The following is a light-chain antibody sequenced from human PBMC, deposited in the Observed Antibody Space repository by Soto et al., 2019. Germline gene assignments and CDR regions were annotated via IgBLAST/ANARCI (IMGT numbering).Light chain of an antibody. V-gene: IGKV1-5*03. Sequence: DIEMTQSPPTLSASVGDRVTITCRASQSISSWLAWYQQKPGKAPKLLIYKASSLESGVPSRFSGSGSGTEFTLTISSLQPDDFATYYCQQYNSYSWTFGQGTNVDIK. CDR1: QSISSW. J-gene: IGKJ1*01. CDR3: QQYNSYSWT. CDR2: KAS.